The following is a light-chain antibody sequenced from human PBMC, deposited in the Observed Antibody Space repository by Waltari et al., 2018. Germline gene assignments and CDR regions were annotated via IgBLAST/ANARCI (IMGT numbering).Light chain of an antibody. V-gene: IGLV2-14*03. J-gene: IGLJ2*01. Sequence: QSALTQPASVSGSPGQSITISCTGTSSDIGGYSFFFLSQQHPGKAPKLMIYDVSNRPSGVSDRFSGSKSGNTASLTISGLQAEDEADYYCSSYSNTNTPYVVLLFGGGTKLTVL. CDR2: DVS. CDR3: SSYSNTNTPYVVLL. CDR1: SSDIGGYSF.